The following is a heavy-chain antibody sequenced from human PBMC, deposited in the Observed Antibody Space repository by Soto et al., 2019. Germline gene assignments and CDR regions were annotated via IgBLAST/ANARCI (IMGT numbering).Heavy chain of an antibody. D-gene: IGHD2-8*01. CDR3: AKMNGPPH. V-gene: IGHV3-23*01. CDR1: GFTFSSYA. Sequence: EVQLLESGGGLVQPGGSLRLSCAASGFTFSSYAMSWVRQAPGKGLEWVSAISGSGDRTYYADSVKCRFTISRDNSRNTLYMQMNSLRGEDTAVYFCAKMNGPPHWGQGTLVTVSS. CDR2: ISGSGDRT. J-gene: IGHJ4*02.